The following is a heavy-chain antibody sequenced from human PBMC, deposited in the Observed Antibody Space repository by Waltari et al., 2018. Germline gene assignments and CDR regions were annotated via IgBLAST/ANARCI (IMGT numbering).Heavy chain of an antibody. J-gene: IGHJ6*03. CDR2: IYTSGTT. CDR1: GGSISSYY. V-gene: IGHV4-4*07. D-gene: IGHD6-13*01. CDR3: ARDSSNWSSYYYYYMDV. Sequence: QVQLQESGPGLVKPSETLSLTCTVSGGSISSYYWSWIRQPAGKGLEWIGRIYTSGTTNYNPSLKSRVTMSEDTSKNQFFLRLSSVTAADTAVYYCARDSSNWSSYYYYYMDVWGKGTTVTVSS.